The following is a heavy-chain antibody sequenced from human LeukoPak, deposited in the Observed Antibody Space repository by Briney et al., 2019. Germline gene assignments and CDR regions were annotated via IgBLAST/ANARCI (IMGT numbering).Heavy chain of an antibody. V-gene: IGHV4-59*08. CDR1: GGSISTYY. CDR2: VYYNGIT. Sequence: SETLSLTCSVSGGSISTYYWGCIRQPPGKGLEWIGFVYYNGITNYNPSLKSRVTISVDASKNQFSLKLTSVTATDTAVYYCARRLAVTGRYYFDYWGQGALVTVSS. J-gene: IGHJ4*02. D-gene: IGHD6-19*01. CDR3: ARRLAVTGRYYFDY.